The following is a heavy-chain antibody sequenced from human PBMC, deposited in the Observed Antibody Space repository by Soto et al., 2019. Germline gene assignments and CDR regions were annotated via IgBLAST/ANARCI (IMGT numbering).Heavy chain of an antibody. CDR2: ISSSSSYI. CDR3: ATDYYGSGSYYNVANYFDP. CDR1: GFTFSAYN. V-gene: IGHV3-21*01. Sequence: PGGSLRLSCAASGFTFSAYNMNWVRQPPGKGLEWVSSISSSSSYIYYAESVKGRFTISRDNAKNSLYLQMNSLRAEDTAVYYCATDYYGSGSYYNVANYFDPWGQGTLVTVSS. J-gene: IGHJ5*02. D-gene: IGHD3-10*01.